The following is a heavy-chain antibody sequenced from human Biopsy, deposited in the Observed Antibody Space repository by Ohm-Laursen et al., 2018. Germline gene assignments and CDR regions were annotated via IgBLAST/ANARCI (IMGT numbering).Heavy chain of an antibody. CDR3: AKDRYNYTPIGGFSMDV. J-gene: IGHJ6*02. V-gene: IGHV3-23*01. CDR2: ISGSSTS. D-gene: IGHD5-18*01. Sequence: SLRLSCAASRFTFSSDAMSWVRQAPGKGLEWVSAISGSSTSYYADSVKGRFTISRDNSKNTLYLQMNSLRADDTAVYYCAKDRYNYTPIGGFSMDVWGQGTTVTVS. CDR1: RFTFSSDA.